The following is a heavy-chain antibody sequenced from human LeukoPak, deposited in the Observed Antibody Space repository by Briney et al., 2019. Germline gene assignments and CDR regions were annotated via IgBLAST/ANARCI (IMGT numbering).Heavy chain of an antibody. D-gene: IGHD3-16*01. J-gene: IGHJ6*03. CDR3: AKAPRFGDHAAEYFYYYMDV. CDR2: ISSSGGST. CDR1: GFTFSNYG. Sequence: PGGTLRLSCAASGFTFSNYGMSWVRQAPGKGLEWVSGISSSGGSTYYADSVKGRFTISRDNSKNTLYVQMNSLRVDDTAVYYCAKAPRFGDHAAEYFYYYMDVWGKGTTVTVSS. V-gene: IGHV3-23*01.